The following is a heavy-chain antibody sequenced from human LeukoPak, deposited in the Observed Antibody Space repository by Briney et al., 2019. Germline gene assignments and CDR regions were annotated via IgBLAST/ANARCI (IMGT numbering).Heavy chain of an antibody. Sequence: SETLSLTCTVSGGSISSSSYYWGWIRQPPGKGLEWIGSIYYSGSTYYNPSLKSRVTISVDTSKNQFSLKLSSVTAADTAVYYCAGVVPAAIGLLRFDPWGQGALVTVSS. CDR1: GGSISSSSYY. V-gene: IGHV4-39*07. J-gene: IGHJ5*02. CDR3: AGVVPAAIGLLRFDP. CDR2: IYYSGST. D-gene: IGHD2-2*02.